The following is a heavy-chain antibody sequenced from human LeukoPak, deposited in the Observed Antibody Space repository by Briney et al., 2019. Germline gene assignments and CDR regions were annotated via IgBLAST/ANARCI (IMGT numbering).Heavy chain of an antibody. CDR1: GXSISSYY. CDR2: ISYSGST. D-gene: IGHD3-10*01. V-gene: IGHV4-59*01. J-gene: IGHJ5*02. Sequence: SETLSLTCTVSGXSISSYYGSWIRQPPGKGLEWIAYISYSGSTNSSPSLKSRVTISVDTSKNQFSLKLSSVTAAETAVYYCARVENYGSGSSEYWFDPWGQGTLVTVSS. CDR3: ARVENYGSGSSEYWFDP.